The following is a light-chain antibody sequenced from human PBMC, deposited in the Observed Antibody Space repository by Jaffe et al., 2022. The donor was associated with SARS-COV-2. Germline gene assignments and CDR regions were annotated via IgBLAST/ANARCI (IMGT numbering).Light chain of an antibody. CDR1: QSVDSRY. Sequence: EIVLTQSPGTLSLSPGERATLSCRASQSVDSRYFAWYQQKPGQAPSLLIKGASSRATGIPDRFSGSGSGTDFTLTISGLEPEDFAVYYCQQNGISPKTFGQGTKVEIK. CDR3: QQNGISPKT. CDR2: GAS. V-gene: IGKV3-20*01. J-gene: IGKJ1*01.